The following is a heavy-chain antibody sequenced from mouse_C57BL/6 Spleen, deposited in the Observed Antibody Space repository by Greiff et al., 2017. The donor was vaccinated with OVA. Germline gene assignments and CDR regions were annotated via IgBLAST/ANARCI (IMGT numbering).Heavy chain of an antibody. CDR2: ISSGGSYT. V-gene: IGHV5-6*01. J-gene: IGHJ2*01. Sequence: EVKLQESGGDLVKPGGSLKLSCAASGFTFSSYGMSWVRQTPDKRLEWVATISSGGSYTYYPDSVKGRFTISRDNAKNTLYLQMSSLKSEDTAMYYCARQGSYYGSSYGFDYWGQGTTLTVSS. CDR3: ARQGSYYGSSYGFDY. D-gene: IGHD1-1*01. CDR1: GFTFSSYG.